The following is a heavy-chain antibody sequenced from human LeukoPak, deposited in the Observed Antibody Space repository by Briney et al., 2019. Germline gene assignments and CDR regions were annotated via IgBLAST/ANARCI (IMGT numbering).Heavy chain of an antibody. D-gene: IGHD3-3*01. Sequence: GGSLRLSCAASGFTFSSYAMSWVRQAPGKGLEWVSAISGSGGSTYYADSVKGRFTISRDNSKNTLYLQMNSLRAEDTAVYYCARDSARYYDFWSGYYERSYWYFDLWGRGTLVTVSS. CDR2: ISGSGGST. V-gene: IGHV3-23*01. J-gene: IGHJ2*01. CDR1: GFTFSSYA. CDR3: ARDSARYYDFWSGYYERSYWYFDL.